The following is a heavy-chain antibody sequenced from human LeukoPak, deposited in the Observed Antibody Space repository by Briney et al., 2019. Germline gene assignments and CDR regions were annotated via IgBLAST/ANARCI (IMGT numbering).Heavy chain of an antibody. CDR3: ARNNGMDV. CDR1: GITFSSYW. J-gene: IGHJ6*02. V-gene: IGHV3-7*03. CDR2: VDRDGSET. Sequence: GGSLRLSCADSGITFSSYWMTWVRQVPGRGPEWVANVDRDGSETYYLDSVKGRFTISKDNAKNSLYLQMNSLRAEDTALYHCARNNGMDVWGQGTTVIVSS.